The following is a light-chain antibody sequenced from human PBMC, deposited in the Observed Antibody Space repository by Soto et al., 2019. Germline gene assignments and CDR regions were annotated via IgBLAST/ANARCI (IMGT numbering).Light chain of an antibody. V-gene: IGKV1-39*01. Sequence: DIQMTQSPSSLSASVGDRVTIICRASQSISSFLNWYQQKPGKAPKLLIFAAFSLQSGVPSRFSGSGSGTEFTLIIGSLQPEDFATYYCQQSYSSPATFGGGTKVEIK. CDR1: QSISSF. CDR3: QQSYSSPAT. CDR2: AAF. J-gene: IGKJ4*01.